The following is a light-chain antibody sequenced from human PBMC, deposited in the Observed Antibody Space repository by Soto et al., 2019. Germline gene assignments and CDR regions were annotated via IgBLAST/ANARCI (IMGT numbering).Light chain of an antibody. V-gene: IGKV3-20*01. CDR2: GAS. J-gene: IGKJ2*01. Sequence: EIVLTQSPGTLSLSPGERATLSCRASQSVNSRFLAWYQQKPGQAPRLLMCGASTRATGIPDRFSGSGSGADFTLTISRLEPEDFAVYYCQQYGSSPPMYTFGQGTKLEIK. CDR1: QSVNSRF. CDR3: QQYGSSPPMYT.